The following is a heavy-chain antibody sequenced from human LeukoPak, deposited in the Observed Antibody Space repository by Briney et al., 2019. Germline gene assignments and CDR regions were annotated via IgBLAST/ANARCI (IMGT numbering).Heavy chain of an antibody. Sequence: ASVKVSCKPSGYTFNAYGITWVRQAPGQGLEWMGWISPYNGNTNYAQKFQGRVTLTTDTSTSTAYMELRSLRSDDTAVYYCARGPHERSGYPDDWGQGTLVTVSS. D-gene: IGHD3-22*01. CDR1: GYTFNAYG. CDR3: ARGPHERSGYPDD. J-gene: IGHJ4*02. V-gene: IGHV1-18*01. CDR2: ISPYNGNT.